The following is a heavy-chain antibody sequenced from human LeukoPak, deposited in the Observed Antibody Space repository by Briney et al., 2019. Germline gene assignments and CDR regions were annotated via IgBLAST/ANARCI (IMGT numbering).Heavy chain of an antibody. D-gene: IGHD4-17*01. J-gene: IGHJ4*02. CDR3: ARVYGDYSHYYFDY. CDR1: GFTFSSYS. CDR2: ISSSSSYT. Sequence: PGGSLRLSCAASGFTFSSYSMNWVRQAPGKGLEWVSSISSSSSYTYYADSVKGRFTISRDNAKNSLYLQMNSLRAEDTAVYYCARVYGDYSHYYFDYWGQGTLVTVSS. V-gene: IGHV3-21*01.